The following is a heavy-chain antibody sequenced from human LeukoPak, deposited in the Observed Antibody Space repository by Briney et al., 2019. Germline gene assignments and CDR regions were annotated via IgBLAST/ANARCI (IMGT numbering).Heavy chain of an antibody. CDR2: INTNTGDP. CDR3: ARNGHSNNILES. J-gene: IGHJ4*02. V-gene: IGHV7-4-1*02. D-gene: IGHD1/OR15-1a*01. CDR1: GYSLTEYS. Sequence: ASVKVSCKASGYSLTEYSINWVRLVPGQGLEWMGWINTNTGDPLYAKDFTGRFVLSLDTSVSTAYLDISNLKIEDTAVYYCARNGHSNNILESWGQGTLVTVSS.